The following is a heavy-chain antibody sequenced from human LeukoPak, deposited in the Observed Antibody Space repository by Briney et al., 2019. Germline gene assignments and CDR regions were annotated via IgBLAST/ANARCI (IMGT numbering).Heavy chain of an antibody. CDR2: ISGSGGST. J-gene: IGHJ4*02. CDR1: GYTFSFYN. CDR3: AKADYDILTGISSFDY. V-gene: IGHV3-23*01. Sequence: GGSLRLSCAASGYTFSFYNMNWVRQAPGKGLEWVSAISGSGGSTYYADSVKGRFTISRDNSKNTLYLQMNSLRAEDTAVYYCAKADYDILTGISSFDYWGQGTLVTVSS. D-gene: IGHD3-9*01.